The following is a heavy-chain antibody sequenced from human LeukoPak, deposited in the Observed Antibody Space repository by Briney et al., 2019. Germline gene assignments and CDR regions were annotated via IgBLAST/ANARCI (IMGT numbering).Heavy chain of an antibody. CDR2: IGSSAGSI. CDR1: AFTFSSNA. Sequence: GVSLRRSFAASAFTFSSNAMSWVRQAPGKGLEWVSGIGSSAGSIHYADSVKGRFTISRDNPKNTLYPEMNSLRAEDTAVYYCVKDLHFWSAGDYWGQGTLVTVSS. D-gene: IGHD3-3*02. V-gene: IGHV3-23*01. CDR3: VKDLHFWSAGDY. J-gene: IGHJ4*02.